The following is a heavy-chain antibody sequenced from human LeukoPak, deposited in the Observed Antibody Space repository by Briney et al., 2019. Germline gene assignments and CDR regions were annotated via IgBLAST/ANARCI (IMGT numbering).Heavy chain of an antibody. D-gene: IGHD5-24*01. V-gene: IGHV3-30*14. CDR1: GFTFSSYA. J-gene: IGHJ4*02. CDR3: ARERDGRFFDY. CDR2: ISYDGSNK. Sequence: PGRSLRLSCAASGFTFSSYAMHWVRQAPGKGLEWVAVISYDGSNKYYADSVKGRFTISRDNSKNSLHLQMNTLRAEDTALYYCARERDGRFFDYWGQGTLVTVSS.